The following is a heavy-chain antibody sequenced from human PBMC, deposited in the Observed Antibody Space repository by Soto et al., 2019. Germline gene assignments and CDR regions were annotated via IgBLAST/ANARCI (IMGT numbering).Heavy chain of an antibody. D-gene: IGHD1-26*01. CDR1: GFTFSSYW. V-gene: IGHV3-74*01. Sequence: GGSLRLSCAASGFTFSSYWMHWVRQAPGKGLVWVSRITGDGSSTIYADSVKGRFTISRDNAKNMLYLQMNSLRAEDTAVYYCARDVLYSGDYWGQGTLVTVSS. CDR2: ITGDGSST. CDR3: ARDVLYSGDY. J-gene: IGHJ4*02.